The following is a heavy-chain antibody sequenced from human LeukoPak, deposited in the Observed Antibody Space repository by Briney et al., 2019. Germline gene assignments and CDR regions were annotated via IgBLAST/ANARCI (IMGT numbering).Heavy chain of an antibody. J-gene: IGHJ3*01. CDR2: ISSSSSYI. Sequence: TPGGSLRLSCAASGFTFSSYWMSWVRQAPGKGVEWVSSISSSSSYIYYADSVKGRFTISRDNAKNSLYLQMNSLRAEDTAVYYCARDDYGGNRSWGQGTMVTVSS. CDR1: GFTFSSYW. V-gene: IGHV3-21*01. D-gene: IGHD4-23*01. CDR3: ARDDYGGNRS.